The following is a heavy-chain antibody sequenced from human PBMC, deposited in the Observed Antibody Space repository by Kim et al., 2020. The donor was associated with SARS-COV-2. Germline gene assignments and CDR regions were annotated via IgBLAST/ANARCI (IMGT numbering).Heavy chain of an antibody. CDR3: ARIGGSYGD. Sequence: GGSLRLSCAVSGFTFSDHFLDWVRQAPGKGLEWVGRSKNKAYSYITEYAPSVEGRFSISRDDSKNSLYLQMSSLKPEDTAVYYCARIGGSYGDWGQGTLITVSS. V-gene: IGHV3-72*01. J-gene: IGHJ4*02. CDR1: GFTFSDHF. CDR2: SKNKAYSYIT. D-gene: IGHD1-26*01.